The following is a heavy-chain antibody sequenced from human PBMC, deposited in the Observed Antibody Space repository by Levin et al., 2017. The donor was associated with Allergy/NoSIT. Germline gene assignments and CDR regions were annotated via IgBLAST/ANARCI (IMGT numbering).Heavy chain of an antibody. CDR1: GGSFSTYY. CDR3: TKTIVSSSIESY. D-gene: IGHD6-6*01. Sequence: PSETLSLTCAVYGGSFSTYYWHWIRQPPGKGLEWIGQLSHSGSTSYNPSLRSRATISGDTSKNQFSLKLSSVTAADTAVYYCTKTIVSSSIESYWGQGTLVTVSS. J-gene: IGHJ4*02. CDR2: LSHSGST. V-gene: IGHV4-34*01.